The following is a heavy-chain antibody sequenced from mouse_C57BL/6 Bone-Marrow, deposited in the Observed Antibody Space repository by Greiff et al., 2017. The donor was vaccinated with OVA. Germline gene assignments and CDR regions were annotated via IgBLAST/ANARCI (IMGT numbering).Heavy chain of an antibody. J-gene: IGHJ3*01. D-gene: IGHD2-3*01. Sequence: EVKLQESGPGLVKPSQSLSLTCSVTGYSITSGYYWNWIRQFPGNKLEWMGYISYDGSNNYNPSLKNRISITRDTSKNQFFLKLNSVTTEDTATYYCARDHPWLLPAWFAYWGQGTLVTVSA. CDR2: ISYDGSN. CDR1: GYSITSGYY. CDR3: ARDHPWLLPAWFAY. V-gene: IGHV3-6*01.